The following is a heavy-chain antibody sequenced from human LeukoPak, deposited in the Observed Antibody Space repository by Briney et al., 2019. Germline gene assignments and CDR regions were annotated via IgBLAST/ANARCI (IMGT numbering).Heavy chain of an antibody. Sequence: PGGSLRLSCAASGFTFRSYSMNWVRQAPGRGLEGVSSISSSSSYIYYADSVKGRFTISRDNAKNSLYLQMNSLRAEDTAVYYFARAQWGSSCTDYWGQGTLVTVSS. CDR3: ARAQWGSSCTDY. J-gene: IGHJ4*02. D-gene: IGHD6-13*01. CDR2: ISSSSSYI. V-gene: IGHV3-21*01. CDR1: GFTFRSYS.